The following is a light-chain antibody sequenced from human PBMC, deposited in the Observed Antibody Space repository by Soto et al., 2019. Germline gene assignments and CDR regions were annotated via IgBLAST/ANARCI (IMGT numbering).Light chain of an antibody. Sequence: EIVLTQSPATLSLSPGERATLSCRASQSVSNFLAWYQQKPGQAPRLLIYAASSRATGIPDRFSGSGSGTDFTLTISRLEPEDFAVYYCQQYGSSPVAFGQGTKVDIK. CDR1: QSVSNF. CDR3: QQYGSSPVA. V-gene: IGKV3-20*01. CDR2: AAS. J-gene: IGKJ1*01.